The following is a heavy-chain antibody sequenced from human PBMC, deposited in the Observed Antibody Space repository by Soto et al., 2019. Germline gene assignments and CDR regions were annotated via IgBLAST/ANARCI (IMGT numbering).Heavy chain of an antibody. J-gene: IGHJ6*02. CDR2: IIPTSGTA. Sequence: QVQLVQSGAEVKKPGSSVKVSCKASGGTFSNYAISWVRQAPGQGLEWMGGIIPTSGTANYAQKFQGRVTIIADESTRTAYMELSSLTSEDTAVYYCAGDRGGSNHYYYCYGMDVWGQGTTVTVSS. CDR1: GGTFSNYA. D-gene: IGHD3-16*01. V-gene: IGHV1-69*12. CDR3: AGDRGGSNHYYYCYGMDV.